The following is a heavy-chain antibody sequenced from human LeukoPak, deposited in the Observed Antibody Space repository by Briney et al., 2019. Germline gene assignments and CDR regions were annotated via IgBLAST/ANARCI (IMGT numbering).Heavy chain of an antibody. V-gene: IGHV1-2*04. CDR1: GYTFTGYY. J-gene: IGHJ5*02. CDR3: ARARITMVRGVPGDWFDP. D-gene: IGHD3-10*01. Sequence: ASVKVSCKASGYTFTGYYMHWVRQAPGQGLEWMGWINPNSGGTNYAQKFQGWVTMTRDTSISTAYMELSRLRSDDTAVCYCARARITMVRGVPGDWFDPWGQGTLVTVSS. CDR2: INPNSGGT.